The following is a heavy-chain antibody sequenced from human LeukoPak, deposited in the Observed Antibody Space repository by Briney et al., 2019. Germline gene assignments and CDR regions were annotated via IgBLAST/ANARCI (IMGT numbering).Heavy chain of an antibody. D-gene: IGHD3-10*01. CDR1: GYTFTDHY. V-gene: IGHV1-2*07. Sequence: ASVKVSCKASGYTFTDHYMHWVRQAPGQGLEWMGWINPNSDGINNYAHKFQGRVTMTRDTSISTAYMELSRLRSDDTAVYYCAKVVRGREDYFDYWGQGTLVTVSS. CDR2: INPNSDGI. J-gene: IGHJ4*02. CDR3: AKVVRGREDYFDY.